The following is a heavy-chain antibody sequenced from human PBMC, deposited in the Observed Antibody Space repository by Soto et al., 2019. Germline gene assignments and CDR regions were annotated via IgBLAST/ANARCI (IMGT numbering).Heavy chain of an antibody. J-gene: IGHJ6*02. CDR2: ISGSGGST. CDR1: GFTFSSYA. CDR3: AKPIAYSPYCYYGMDV. V-gene: IGHV3-23*01. D-gene: IGHD4-4*01. Sequence: GGSLRLSCAASGFTFSSYAMSWVRQAPGKGLEWVSAISGSGGSTYYADSVKGRFTISRDNSKNTLYLQMNSLRAEDTAVYYCAKPIAYSPYCYYGMDVWGQGTTVTVSS.